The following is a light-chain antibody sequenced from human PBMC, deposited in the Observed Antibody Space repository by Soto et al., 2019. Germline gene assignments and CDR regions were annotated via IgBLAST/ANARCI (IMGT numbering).Light chain of an antibody. V-gene: IGKV3-15*01. CDR2: GAS. Sequence: EFVFTQSPGTLSFSPGERATLSFRAVQSVSRSYLAWYQQKPGQAPRLLIYGASTRATGFPARFSGSGSGTDFTLTINSLQSEDSAVYYCQQYNDWPPVTFGGGTKVDIK. CDR1: QSVSRSY. CDR3: QQYNDWPPVT. J-gene: IGKJ4*01.